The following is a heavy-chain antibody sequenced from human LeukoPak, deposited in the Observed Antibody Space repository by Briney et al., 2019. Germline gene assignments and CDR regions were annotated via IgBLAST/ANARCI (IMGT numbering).Heavy chain of an antibody. J-gene: IGHJ4*02. CDR1: GLSINSNLW. V-gene: IGHV4-4*02. D-gene: IGHD3-16*01. Sequence: SGTLSLTCAVSGLSINSNLWWTWARHPPGKGLECIAEIHHSGSINYNPSLKSLVTISGDNAKNQFSLNVNSVTAADPAVFFFARGGDRSFESRGPRKLFTVSS. CDR2: IHHSGSI. CDR3: ARGGDRSFES.